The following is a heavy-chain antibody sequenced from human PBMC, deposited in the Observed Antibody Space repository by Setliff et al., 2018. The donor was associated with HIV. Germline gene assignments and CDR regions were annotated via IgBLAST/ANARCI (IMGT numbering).Heavy chain of an antibody. Sequence: ASVKVSCKASGYTFTNYDINWVRQATGQGLEWMGRMNPNSGNTEYAQQFQGRVTMTGNTSISTAYMELSSLRSEDTAIYYCARGHSGNDYWGQGTRVTVSS. CDR3: ARGHSGNDY. D-gene: IGHD1-1*01. CDR2: MNPNSGNT. V-gene: IGHV1-8*02. J-gene: IGHJ4*02. CDR1: GYTFTNYD.